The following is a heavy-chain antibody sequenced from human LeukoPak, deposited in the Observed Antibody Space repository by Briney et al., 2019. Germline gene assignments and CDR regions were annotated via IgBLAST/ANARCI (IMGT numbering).Heavy chain of an antibody. CDR2: ISYDGSNK. CDR3: ARALKQWLVKAAVDY. J-gene: IGHJ4*02. CDR1: GFTFSSYG. D-gene: IGHD6-19*01. V-gene: IGHV3-30*03. Sequence: GRSLRLSCAASGFTFSSYGMHWVRQAPGKGLEWVAVISYDGSNKYYADSVKGRFTISRDNSKNTLYLQMNSLRAEDTAVYYCARALKQWLVKAAVDYWGQGTLVTVSS.